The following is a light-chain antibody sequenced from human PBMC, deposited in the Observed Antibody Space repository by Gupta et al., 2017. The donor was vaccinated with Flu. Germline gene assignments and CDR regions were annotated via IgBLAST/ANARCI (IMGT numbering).Light chain of an antibody. J-gene: IGKJ2*01. CDR3: HQYYSTPYT. Sequence: SLGERATINCKSSQSVLLTSNKRSLLAWFQQKPGQPPKLLFYWASTRESGVPDRFSGGGSGTDFTLTINSLQAEDVAVYYCHQYYSTPYTFGQGTKLEIK. V-gene: IGKV4-1*01. CDR2: WAS. CDR1: QSVLLTSNKRSL.